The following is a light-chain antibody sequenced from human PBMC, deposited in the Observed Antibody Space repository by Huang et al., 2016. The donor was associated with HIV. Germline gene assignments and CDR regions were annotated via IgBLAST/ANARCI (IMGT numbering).Light chain of an antibody. CDR1: QSLLHSDGNNC. CDR3: MQGLRTPRT. V-gene: IGKV2-28*01. Sequence: DVVMTQSPLSLPVTPGEPASISCRYSQSLLHSDGNNCFDWYLLASGQSPQLLIYLGSNRASGVPERFSGSGSGTDVTLKISRVEAEDVVVYYCMQGLRTPRTFGQGTRLEIK. CDR2: LGS. J-gene: IGKJ2*01.